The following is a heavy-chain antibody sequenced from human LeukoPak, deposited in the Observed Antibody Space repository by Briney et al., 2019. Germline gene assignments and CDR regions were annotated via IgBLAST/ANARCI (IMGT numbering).Heavy chain of an antibody. CDR2: IKQDGSEK. V-gene: IGHV3-7*01. CDR3: ARAVWQQLVRGYYYYYMDV. J-gene: IGHJ6*03. Sequence: GGSLRLSCAASGFTFSSYWMSWVRQAPGKGLEWVANIKQDGSEKYYVDSVKGRFTISRDNAKNSLYLQMNSLRAEDTAVYYCARAVWQQLVRGYYYYYMDVWGKGTTVTVSS. D-gene: IGHD6-13*01. CDR1: GFTFSSYW.